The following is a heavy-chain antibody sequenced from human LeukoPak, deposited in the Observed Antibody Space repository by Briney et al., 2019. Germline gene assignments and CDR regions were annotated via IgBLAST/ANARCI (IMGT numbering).Heavy chain of an antibody. V-gene: IGHV4-34*01. D-gene: IGHD3-22*01. J-gene: IGHJ3*02. CDR2: INHSGST. Sequence: SETVSLTCAVYGGSFSGYYWSWIRQPPGKGLEWMGEINHSGSTNYNPSLKSRVTISVDTSKNQFSLKLSSVTAADTAVYYCARIGDDSSGYYLSPLAFDIWGQGTMVTVSS. CDR3: ARIGDDSSGYYLSPLAFDI. CDR1: GGSFSGYY.